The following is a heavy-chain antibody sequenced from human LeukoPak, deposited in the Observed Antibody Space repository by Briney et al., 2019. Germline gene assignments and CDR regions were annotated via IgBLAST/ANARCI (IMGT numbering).Heavy chain of an antibody. Sequence: SETLSLTCTVSGGSISSYYWSWIRQPPGKGLEWIGYIYYSGSTNYNPSLKSRVTISVDTSKNQFSLRLTSVTAADTAVYYCARVPPDYNDLHDALDLWGQGTVVTVSS. J-gene: IGHJ3*01. D-gene: IGHD4-17*01. CDR3: ARVPPDYNDLHDALDL. V-gene: IGHV4-59*08. CDR1: GGSISSYY. CDR2: IYYSGST.